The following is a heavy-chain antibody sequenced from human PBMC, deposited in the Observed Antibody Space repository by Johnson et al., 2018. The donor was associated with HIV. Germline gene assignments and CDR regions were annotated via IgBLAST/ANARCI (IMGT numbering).Heavy chain of an antibody. V-gene: IGHV3-66*03. CDR1: GFTVSHNY. CDR2: IYSGGST. Sequence: VQLVESGGGLIQPGGSLRLSCAASGFTVSHNYMSWVRQAPGEGLEWVSVIYSGGSTYYADSVRGRFTISRDNSKNTLYLQMSSLRAEDTAVYYCARDPAYCGGDWCGAFDIWGQGTMVTVSS. D-gene: IGHD2-21*02. CDR3: ARDPAYCGGDWCGAFDI. J-gene: IGHJ3*02.